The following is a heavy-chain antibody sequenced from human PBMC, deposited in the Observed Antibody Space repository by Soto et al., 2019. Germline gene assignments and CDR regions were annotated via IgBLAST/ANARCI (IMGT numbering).Heavy chain of an antibody. J-gene: IGHJ6*02. D-gene: IGHD5-18*01. CDR2: IYHSGST. V-gene: IGHV4-4*02. CDR3: ARDFRAYSYGNTVYYYGMDV. CDR1: AGSISSRNW. Sequence: SQTQPLTCAVSAGSISSRNWWGWVRQTPRKGLEWIGEIYHSGSTNYNPSLKSRVTISVDKSKKQFCLKLSSVTAADTAVYYCARDFRAYSYGNTVYYYGMDVCGQGTTVTVSS.